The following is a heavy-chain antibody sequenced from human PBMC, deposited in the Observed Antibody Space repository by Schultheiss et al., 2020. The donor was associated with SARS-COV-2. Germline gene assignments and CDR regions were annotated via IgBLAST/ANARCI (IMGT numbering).Heavy chain of an antibody. CDR2: INHSGST. Sequence: SETLSLTCTVSGGSISSYYWSWIRQPAGKGLEWIGEINHSGSTNYNPSLKSRVTISVDTSKNQFSLKLSSVTAADTAVYYCARGRNCSSTSCSRYYYYMDVWGKGTTVTVSS. D-gene: IGHD2-2*01. CDR3: ARGRNCSSTSCSRYYYYMDV. CDR1: GGSISSYY. J-gene: IGHJ6*03. V-gene: IGHV4-34*01.